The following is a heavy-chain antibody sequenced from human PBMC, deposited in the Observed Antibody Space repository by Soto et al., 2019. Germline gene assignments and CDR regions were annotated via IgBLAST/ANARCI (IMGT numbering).Heavy chain of an antibody. D-gene: IGHD6-19*01. J-gene: IGHJ6*02. CDR1: GFTFSNAW. CDR3: TCGYHKAVPVLYYYYGMNV. Sequence: GSLRLSCAASGFTFSNAWMSWVRQAPGKGLEWVGRIKSKTDGGTTDYAAPVKGRFTISRDDSKNTLYLQMNSLKTEDTAVYYCTCGYHKAVPVLYYYYGMNVSPQATPVTVSS. V-gene: IGHV3-15*01. CDR2: IKSKTDGGTT.